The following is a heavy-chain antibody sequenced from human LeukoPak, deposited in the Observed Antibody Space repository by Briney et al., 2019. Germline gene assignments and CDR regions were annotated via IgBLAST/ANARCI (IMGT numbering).Heavy chain of an antibody. D-gene: IGHD5-24*01. Sequence: SVKVSCKASGGTFSSYAISWVRQAPGQGLEWMGGIIPIFGTANYAQKFQGRVTITADESTSTAYMELSSLRSEDTAVYYCARAPTHMAAPFDYWGQGTLVTVSS. CDR1: GGTFSSYA. CDR2: IIPIFGTA. V-gene: IGHV1-69*01. J-gene: IGHJ4*02. CDR3: ARAPTHMAAPFDY.